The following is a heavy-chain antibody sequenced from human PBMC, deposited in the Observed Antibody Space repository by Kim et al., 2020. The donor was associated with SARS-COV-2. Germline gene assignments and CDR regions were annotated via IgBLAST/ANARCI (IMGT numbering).Heavy chain of an antibody. CDR1: GGSISSGGYY. J-gene: IGHJ4*02. Sequence: SETLSLTCTVSGGSISSGGYYWSWIRQHPGKGLEWIGYIYYSGSTYYNPSLKSRVTISVDTSKNQFSLKLSSVTAADTAVYYCASSGSRSGGYYFDYWGQGTLVTVSS. CDR2: IYYSGST. V-gene: IGHV4-31*03. CDR3: ASSGSRSGGYYFDY. D-gene: IGHD3-22*01.